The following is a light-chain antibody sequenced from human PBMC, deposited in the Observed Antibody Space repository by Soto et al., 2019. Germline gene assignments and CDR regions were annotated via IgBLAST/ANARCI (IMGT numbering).Light chain of an antibody. J-gene: IGLJ2*01. CDR3: QTWDTGIQV. V-gene: IGLV4-69*01. Sequence: QPVLIQSPSASASLGASVKLTCTLSSGHSSYSIAWHQQQPDKGPRYLMKVNSDDSHNKGDGIPDRFSGSSSGAERYLTISSLQSEDEADYYCQTWDTGIQVFGGGTKVTVL. CDR1: SGHSSYS. CDR2: VNSDDSH.